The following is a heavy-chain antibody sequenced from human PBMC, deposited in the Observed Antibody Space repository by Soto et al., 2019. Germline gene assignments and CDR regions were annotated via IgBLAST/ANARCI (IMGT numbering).Heavy chain of an antibody. CDR3: AREDERHRMLYGSGSYSIDV. Sequence: SQTLSLTCAISGDSVSSNSAAWNWIRQSPSRGLEWLGRTYYRSKWYNDYAVSVKSRITINPDTSKNQFSLQLNSVTPEDTAVYYCAREDERHRMLYGSGSYSIDVWAKGTTVTVSS. D-gene: IGHD3-10*01. V-gene: IGHV6-1*01. CDR1: GDSVSSNSAA. J-gene: IGHJ6*04. CDR2: TYYRSKWYN.